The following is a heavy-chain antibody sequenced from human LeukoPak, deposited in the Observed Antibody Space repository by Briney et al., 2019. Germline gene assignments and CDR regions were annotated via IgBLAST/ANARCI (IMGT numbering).Heavy chain of an antibody. J-gene: IGHJ4*02. CDR3: ARRSYNSPLRY. D-gene: IGHD3-10*01. Sequence: PSETLSLTCTVSGYSISTGYYWDWIRQPPGKGLEWIGTFYHGGSTYYNPSLKSRVTISVDTSKNQFSLKLSSVTAADTAVYYCARRSYNSPLRYWGQGTLVTVSS. V-gene: IGHV4-38-2*02. CDR2: FYHGGST. CDR1: GYSISTGYY.